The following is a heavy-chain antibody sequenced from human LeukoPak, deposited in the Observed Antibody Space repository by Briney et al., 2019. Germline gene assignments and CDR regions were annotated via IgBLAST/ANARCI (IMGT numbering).Heavy chain of an antibody. CDR2: IWHDGSLK. Sequence: PGGSLKLSCAAYGFTFSYYGMHWVRQAPGKGLDWVAVIWHDGSLKYYADSVRGRFTISRDNSMNTVYLQMNSLRAEDTAVYYCAKVRQFTAATGTGLDYWGQGTLVTVSS. J-gene: IGHJ4*02. D-gene: IGHD6-13*01. CDR3: AKVRQFTAATGTGLDY. V-gene: IGHV3-33*06. CDR1: GFTFSYYG.